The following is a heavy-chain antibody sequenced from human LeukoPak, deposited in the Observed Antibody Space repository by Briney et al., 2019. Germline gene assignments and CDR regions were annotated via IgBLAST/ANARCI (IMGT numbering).Heavy chain of an antibody. CDR2: TYSDGNT. J-gene: IGHJ4*02. CDR3: ARDLSYFDY. Sequence: GGSLRLSCAASGFTFSSYSMTWVRQAPGKGLEWVSITYSDGNTYYAESVRGRFTVSRGYSKNTLYLQMKSLRVEDTAFYYCARDLSYFDYWGQGTLVTVSS. V-gene: IGHV3-53*01. D-gene: IGHD2/OR15-2a*01. CDR1: GFTFSSYS.